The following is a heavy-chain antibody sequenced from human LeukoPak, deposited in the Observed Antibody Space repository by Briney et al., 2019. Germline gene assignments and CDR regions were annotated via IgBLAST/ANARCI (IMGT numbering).Heavy chain of an antibody. CDR3: ARTILAPEYIDY. V-gene: IGHV1-2*02. Sequence: ASVKVSCKASGYTFTSYYMHWVRQAPGQGLEWMGWINPNSGGTNYAQKFQGRVTMTRDTSISTAYMELSRLRSDDTAVYYCARTILAPEYIDYWGQGTLVTVSS. D-gene: IGHD3-3*01. J-gene: IGHJ4*02. CDR1: GYTFTSYY. CDR2: INPNSGGT.